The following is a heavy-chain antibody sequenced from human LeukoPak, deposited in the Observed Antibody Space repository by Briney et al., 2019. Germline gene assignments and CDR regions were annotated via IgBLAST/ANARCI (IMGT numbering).Heavy chain of an antibody. D-gene: IGHD3-22*01. V-gene: IGHV1-69*05. CDR1: GGTFISYA. CDR3: ARHTRHYYDSSGDAFDI. Sequence: SVKVSCKASGGTFISYAISWVRQAPGQGLEWMGGIIPIFGTANYAQKFQGRVTITTDESTSTAYMELSSLRSEDTAVYYCARHTRHYYDSSGDAFDIWGQGTMVTVSS. J-gene: IGHJ3*02. CDR2: IIPIFGTA.